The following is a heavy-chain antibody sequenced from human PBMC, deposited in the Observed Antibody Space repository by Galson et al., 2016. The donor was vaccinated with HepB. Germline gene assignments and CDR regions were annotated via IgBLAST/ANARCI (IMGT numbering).Heavy chain of an antibody. D-gene: IGHD2-21*02. Sequence: SGYTFTSYAIHWVRQAPGQGLEWMGWINGGNGDTKYSQKFQDRVTITRDTSASTAYMEVNSLRSEDTAVYYCARSGKRMVVTAPIDYWGQGTLVTVSS. V-gene: IGHV1-3*01. CDR2: INGGNGDT. CDR1: GYTFTSYA. CDR3: ARSGKRMVVTAPIDY. J-gene: IGHJ4*02.